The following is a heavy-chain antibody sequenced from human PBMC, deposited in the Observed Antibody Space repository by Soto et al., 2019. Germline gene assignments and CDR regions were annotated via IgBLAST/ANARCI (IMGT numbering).Heavy chain of an antibody. Sequence: PGESLKISCKGSGYSFTTYWIGWVRQMPGKDLEWMGIIYPGESDTRYSPSFQGQVTISADKSINTAYLQWSSLKASDTAMYYCARLDSSVFRMFEYWGQGTLVTVSS. D-gene: IGHD3-22*01. V-gene: IGHV5-51*01. CDR1: GYSFTTYW. CDR2: IYPGESDT. J-gene: IGHJ4*02. CDR3: ARLDSSVFRMFEY.